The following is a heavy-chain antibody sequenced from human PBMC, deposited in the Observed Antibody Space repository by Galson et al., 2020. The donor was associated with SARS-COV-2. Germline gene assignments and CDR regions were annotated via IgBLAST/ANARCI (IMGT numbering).Heavy chain of an antibody. J-gene: IGHJ1*01. D-gene: IGHD3-10*02. CDR1: GGSISDYSFY. V-gene: IGHV4-39*01. CDR2: IYYSGRT. CDR3: ARHAPFATPMWHLQH. Sequence: ASETLSLTCTVSGGSISDYSFYWGWIRQSPGKGLEWIGSIYYSGRTYYNPSLKSRVTISVDTSNNQFSLRVTSVTAADTAVYFCARHAPFATPMWHLQHWGQGTLVTVSS.